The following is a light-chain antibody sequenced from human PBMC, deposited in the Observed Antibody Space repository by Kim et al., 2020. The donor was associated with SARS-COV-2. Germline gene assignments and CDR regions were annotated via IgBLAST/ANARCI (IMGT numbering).Light chain of an antibody. CDR2: NVN. Sequence: GQSVTISCTGTNSDVGGYNYVSWYQQHPGKVPKLIIYNVNERPSGVPDRFSGSKSGNTASLTISGLQAEDEADYYCCSYGGKYNAVFGGGTQLTVL. CDR3: CSYGGKYNAV. J-gene: IGLJ2*01. CDR1: NSDVGGYNY. V-gene: IGLV2-11*03.